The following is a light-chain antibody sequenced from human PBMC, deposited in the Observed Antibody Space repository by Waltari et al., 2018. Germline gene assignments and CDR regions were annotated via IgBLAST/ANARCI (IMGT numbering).Light chain of an antibody. J-gene: IGKJ3*01. CDR2: GAS. V-gene: IGKV3-20*01. CDR3: QQYGSSPPT. CDR1: QIVPSNY. Sequence: EIVLTQSPGTLSLSPGERATLSCRASQIVPSNYLAWSQQKPGQGPRLLIYGASFRATGIPDRFSGSGSGSDFTLTINRLETEDFVVYSCQQYGSSPPTFGPGTTVDIK.